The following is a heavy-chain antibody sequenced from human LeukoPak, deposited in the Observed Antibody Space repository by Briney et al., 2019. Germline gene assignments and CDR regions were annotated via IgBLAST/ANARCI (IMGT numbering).Heavy chain of an antibody. V-gene: IGHV1-69-2*01. CDR3: AAIRYNYGRSF. CDR1: GFTFTTYF. Sequence: ASVKISCKTSGFTFTTYFIHWVQQDPGKGLKWVGRVDPEDGEVIYGEKFQGRVTINADTSTDTSYLELTSLRSEDTAVCYCAAIRYNYGRSFWGQGTLVSVSS. J-gene: IGHJ4*02. CDR2: VDPEDGEV. D-gene: IGHD3-10*01.